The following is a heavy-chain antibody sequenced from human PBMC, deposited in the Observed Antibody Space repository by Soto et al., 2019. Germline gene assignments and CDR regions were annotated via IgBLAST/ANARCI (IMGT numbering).Heavy chain of an antibody. Sequence: EVQLLDSGGGLVQPGGSLRLSCAASGFTFNNYAMTWVRQAQGKGLEWVSAMSGGGDTTSYADSVKGRFTVSRDGSKNTLYLQMSSLRAEDTALYYCAKGRGGSGSLTPRVDFWGQGTLVTVSS. CDR3: AKGRGGSGSLTPRVDF. J-gene: IGHJ4*02. V-gene: IGHV3-23*01. D-gene: IGHD3-10*01. CDR1: GFTFNNYA. CDR2: MSGGGDTT.